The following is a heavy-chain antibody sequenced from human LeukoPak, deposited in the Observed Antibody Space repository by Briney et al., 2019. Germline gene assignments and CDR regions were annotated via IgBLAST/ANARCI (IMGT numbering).Heavy chain of an antibody. V-gene: IGHV1-3*01. CDR3: AREADYYASAPGY. CDR1: GYTFTAYA. D-gene: IGHD3-9*01. CDR2: INAGNGNT. Sequence: GASVKVSCKASGYTFTAYAIHWVRQAPGQSLEWMGWINAGNGNTKDSQKFQGRVTITRDTSASTAYMELSSLRSEDTAVYYCAREADYYASAPGYWGQGTLVTVSS. J-gene: IGHJ4*02.